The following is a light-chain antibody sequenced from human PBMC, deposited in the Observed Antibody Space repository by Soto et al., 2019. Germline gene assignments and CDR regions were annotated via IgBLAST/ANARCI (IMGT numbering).Light chain of an antibody. Sequence: EIVLTQSPGTLSLSPGQRATFACRASPSVSRNYLAWYHQKPGQAPRLLIYGASSRATGIPDRFSGSGSGTKFTLTISRLEPEDFAVYYCHQYCISPFGGGTKVEIK. V-gene: IGKV3-20*01. CDR2: GAS. CDR3: HQYCISP. J-gene: IGKJ4*01. CDR1: PSVSRNY.